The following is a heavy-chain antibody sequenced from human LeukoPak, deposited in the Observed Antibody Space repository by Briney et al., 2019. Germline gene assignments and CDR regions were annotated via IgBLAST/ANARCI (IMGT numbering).Heavy chain of an antibody. CDR2: INHSGST. D-gene: IGHD2-2*01. V-gene: IGHV4-34*01. CDR3: ARGPSYCSSTSCYVDNWFDP. CDR1: GGSFSGYY. Sequence: SETLSLTCAVYGGSFSGYYWSWIRQPPGKGLEWLGEINHSGSTNYNPSLKSRVTISVDTSKNQFSLKLSSVTAADTAVYYCARGPSYCSSTSCYVDNWFDPWGQGTLVTVSS. J-gene: IGHJ5*02.